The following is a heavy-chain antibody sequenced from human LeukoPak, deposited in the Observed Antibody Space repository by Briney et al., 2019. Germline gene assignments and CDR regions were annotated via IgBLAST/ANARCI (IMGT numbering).Heavy chain of an antibody. CDR2: IYTSGST. V-gene: IGHV4-4*07. D-gene: IGHD2-2*01. CDR1: GGSISSYY. J-gene: IGHJ5*02. Sequence: SETLSLTCTVSGGSISSYYWSWNRQPAGKGLEWIGRIYTSGSTNYNPSLKSRVTISVDTSKNQFSLKPSSVTAADTAVYYCARQASGYCSSTSCHYRWFDPWGQGTLATVSS. CDR3: ARQASGYCSSTSCHYRWFDP.